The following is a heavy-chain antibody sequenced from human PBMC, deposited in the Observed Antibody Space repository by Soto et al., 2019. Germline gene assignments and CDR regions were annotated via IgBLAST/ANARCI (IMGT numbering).Heavy chain of an antibody. J-gene: IGHJ5*02. CDR1: GGYFSANY. CDR3: ATGGLFTS. CDR2: INHAGST. D-gene: IGHD3-3*01. V-gene: IGHV4-34*01. Sequence: QVQLQQWGAGLLKPSETLSLTCGIYGGYFSANYWSWIRQTPGKGLEWLGEINHAGSTDYNPSLKGRITISADTSKNQFSPKLSSMTAADTAVYYCATGGLFTSWGQGTLVTVSS.